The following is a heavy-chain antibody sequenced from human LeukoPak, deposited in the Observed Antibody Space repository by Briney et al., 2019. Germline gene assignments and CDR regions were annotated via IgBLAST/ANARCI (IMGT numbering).Heavy chain of an antibody. CDR1: GGSFSGYY. CDR2: INHSGST. CDR3: ARGTNGWFDP. Sequence: SETLSLTCAVYGGSFSGYYWSWIRQPPGKGLEWIGEINHSGSTNYNPSLKSRVTISVDTSKNQFSLKLSSVTAADTAVYHCARGTNGWFDPWGQGTLVTVSS. D-gene: IGHD2-2*01. V-gene: IGHV4-34*01. J-gene: IGHJ5*02.